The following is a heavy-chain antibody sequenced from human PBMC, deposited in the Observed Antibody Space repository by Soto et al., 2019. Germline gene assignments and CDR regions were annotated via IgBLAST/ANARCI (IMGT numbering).Heavy chain of an antibody. V-gene: IGHV1-69*02. CDR1: GGTFSSYT. J-gene: IGHJ4*02. D-gene: IGHD2-21*02. CDR3: ASGLAYCGGDCYSYSDY. CDR2: ILPILGIA. Sequence: QVQLVQSGAEVKKPGSSVKVSCKASGGTFSSYTISWVRQAPGQGLEWMGRILPILGIANYAQKFQGRVKITADKSTSTAYMELSSLRSEDTAVYYCASGLAYCGGDCYSYSDYWGQGTLVTVSS.